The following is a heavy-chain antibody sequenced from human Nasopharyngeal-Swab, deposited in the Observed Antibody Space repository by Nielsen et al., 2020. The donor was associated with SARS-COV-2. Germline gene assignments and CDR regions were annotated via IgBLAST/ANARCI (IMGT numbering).Heavy chain of an antibody. V-gene: IGHV3-30*03. CDR2: VSYDRADK. CDR3: ARGNGSPTYFEY. D-gene: IGHD1-26*01. J-gene: IGHJ4*02. CDR1: GFTFSAHG. Sequence: GESLKISCAASGFTFSAHGMHWVRQAPGKGLEWVAFVSYDRADKYYADSVKGRFTISRDNSRSTVYLQINSLRAEDTAVYFCARGNGSPTYFEYWGQGTLVTVSS.